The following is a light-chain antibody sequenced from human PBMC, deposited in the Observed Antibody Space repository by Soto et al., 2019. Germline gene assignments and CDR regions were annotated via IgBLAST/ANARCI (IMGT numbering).Light chain of an antibody. Sequence: IVLTHSPGTLSLSPWERATLSCRASQSLSKSLVWYQHKPGQAPRLLISGASTRATGLPARFSGSGSGTEFTLTISSLQSEDFAVYYCQQYNNWPGKFGQGTKVDIK. V-gene: IGKV3-15*01. J-gene: IGKJ1*01. CDR2: GAS. CDR3: QQYNNWPGK. CDR1: QSLSKS.